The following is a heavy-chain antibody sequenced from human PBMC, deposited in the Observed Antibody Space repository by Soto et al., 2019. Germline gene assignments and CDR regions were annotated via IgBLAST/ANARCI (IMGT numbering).Heavy chain of an antibody. D-gene: IGHD3-3*01. J-gene: IGHJ4*02. V-gene: IGHV4-39*01. CDR2: IYYSGST. Sequence: QLQLQESGPGLVKPSETLSLTCTVSGGSISSSSYYWGWIRQPPGKGLEWIGSIYYSGSTYYNPSRQSRVPLSVDTAKNQFSLKLSSVTAADTAVYYCASHAPAISISDHWGQGTLVTVSS. CDR1: GGSISSSSYY. CDR3: ASHAPAISISDH.